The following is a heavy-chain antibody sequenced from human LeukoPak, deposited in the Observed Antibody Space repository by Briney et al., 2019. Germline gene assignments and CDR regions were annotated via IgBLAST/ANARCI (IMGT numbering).Heavy chain of an antibody. D-gene: IGHD6-19*01. J-gene: IGHJ4*02. CDR3: ARHPSYTRGWPLDY. Sequence: GESLKISCRGSGFTSTNSWIGWVRQLPGKGLEWMAIIYLGDSETRYSPSFQDQVTISADKSTNTAYLQWRSLKASDTGIYFCARHPSYTRGWPLDYWGRGTLVIVSP. V-gene: IGHV5-51*01. CDR1: GFTSTNSW. CDR2: IYLGDSET.